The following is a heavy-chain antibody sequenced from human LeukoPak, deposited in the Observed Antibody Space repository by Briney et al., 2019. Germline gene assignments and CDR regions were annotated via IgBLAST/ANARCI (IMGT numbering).Heavy chain of an antibody. CDR1: GDSISNYY. Sequence: SETLSLTCTVSGDSISNYYWSWIRQPPGKGLEWIGYIYYSGSTNYNPSLKSRVTISVDTSKNQFSLKLSSVTAADTAVYYCARDFGPSDYWGQGTLVTVSS. CDR3: ARDFGPSDY. J-gene: IGHJ4*02. V-gene: IGHV4-59*01. D-gene: IGHD3-16*01. CDR2: IYYSGST.